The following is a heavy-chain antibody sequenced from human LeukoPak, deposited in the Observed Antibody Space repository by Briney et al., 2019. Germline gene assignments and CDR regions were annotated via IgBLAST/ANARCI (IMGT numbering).Heavy chain of an antibody. CDR1: GFTFRNYD. J-gene: IGHJ4*02. D-gene: IGHD3-10*01. CDR3: AKAIARGADY. Sequence: PGGSLRLSCAASGFTFRNYDMHWVRQPPGKGVVWVAFIRYDGSTNSYAESVKGRFTISRDNSKNTMYLQIDSLRVEDTAVYYCAKAIARGADYWGQGTLVTVSS. CDR2: IRYDGSTN. V-gene: IGHV3-30*02.